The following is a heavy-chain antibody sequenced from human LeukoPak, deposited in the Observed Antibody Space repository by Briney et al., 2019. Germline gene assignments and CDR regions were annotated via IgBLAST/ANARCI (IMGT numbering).Heavy chain of an antibody. V-gene: IGHV1-8*01. Sequence: ASVKVSCKASGYTFTSYDINWVRQATGQGLEWMGWMHPNSGNTGYAQKFQGRVTMTRNTSISTAYMEPSSLRSEDTAVYYCARGFNTAIVSYYYYYYMDVWGKGTTVTVSS. CDR1: GYTFTSYD. CDR2: MHPNSGNT. J-gene: IGHJ6*03. CDR3: ARGFNTAIVSYYYYYYMDV. D-gene: IGHD5-18*01.